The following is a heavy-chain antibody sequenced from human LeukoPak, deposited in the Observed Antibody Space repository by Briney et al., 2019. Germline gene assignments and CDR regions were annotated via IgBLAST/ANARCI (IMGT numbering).Heavy chain of an antibody. CDR3: ARVGGTAMSPFDY. J-gene: IGHJ4*02. V-gene: IGHV4-59*01. CDR1: GGSISSYY. D-gene: IGHD5-18*01. CDR2: IYYSGST. Sequence: SETPSLTCTVSGGSISSYYWSWIRQPPGKGLEWIGYIYYSGSTNYNPSLKSRVTISVDTSKNQFSLKLSSVTAADTAVYYCARVGGTAMSPFDYWGQGTLVTVSS.